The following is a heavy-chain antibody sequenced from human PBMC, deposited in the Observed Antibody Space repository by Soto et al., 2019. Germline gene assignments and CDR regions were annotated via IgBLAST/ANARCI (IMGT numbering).Heavy chain of an antibody. Sequence: GGSLRLSCAASGFTFDDYVMHWVRQAPGKGLEWVSGISWNGRNTDYADSVKGRFTISRDNAKNSLYLQMNSLRDEDTALYYCATGFSSSSYYFDYWGLGTLVTVSS. J-gene: IGHJ4*02. D-gene: IGHD6-13*01. CDR2: ISWNGRNT. V-gene: IGHV3-9*01. CDR1: GFTFDDYV. CDR3: ATGFSSSSYYFDY.